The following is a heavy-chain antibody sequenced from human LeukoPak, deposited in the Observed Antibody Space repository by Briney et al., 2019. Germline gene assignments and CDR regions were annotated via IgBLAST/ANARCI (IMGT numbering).Heavy chain of an antibody. Sequence: ASVKVSCKASGGTFSSYATSWVRQAPGQGLEWMGRIIPIFGIPNYAQKFQGRVTITADESTSTAYMELSSLTSEDTAVYYCAREAGDTNYYYYMDVWGKGATVTVSS. D-gene: IGHD3-16*01. CDR2: IIPIFGIP. CDR1: GGTFSSYA. J-gene: IGHJ6*03. V-gene: IGHV1-69*13. CDR3: AREAGDTNYYYYMDV.